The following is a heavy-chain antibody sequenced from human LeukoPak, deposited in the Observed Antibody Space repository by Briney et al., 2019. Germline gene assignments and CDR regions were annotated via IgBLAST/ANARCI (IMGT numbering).Heavy chain of an antibody. CDR1: GGSISSYY. V-gene: IGHV4-59*01. J-gene: IGHJ4*02. CDR2: IYYSGST. CDR3: ARVGYSGYGYNFDN. Sequence: SETLSLTCTVSGGSISSYYWSWIRQPPGKGLEWIGYIYYSGSTNYNPSLKSRVTLSVDTSKSQFSVKLSSVTAADTAVYYCARVGYSGYGYNFDNWGQGTLVTVSS. D-gene: IGHD5-12*01.